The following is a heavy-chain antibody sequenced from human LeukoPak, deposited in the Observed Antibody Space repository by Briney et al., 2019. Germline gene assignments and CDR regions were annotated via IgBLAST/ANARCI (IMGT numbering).Heavy chain of an antibody. Sequence: SETLSLTCAVYGGSFSGYYWSWIRQPPGKGLEWIGYIYYSGSTNYNPSLKSRVTISVDTSKNQFSLKLSSVTAADTAVYYCARQGIAVAGIDYWGQGTLVTVSS. CDR1: GGSFSGYY. CDR3: ARQGIAVAGIDY. CDR2: IYYSGST. D-gene: IGHD6-19*01. J-gene: IGHJ4*02. V-gene: IGHV4-59*08.